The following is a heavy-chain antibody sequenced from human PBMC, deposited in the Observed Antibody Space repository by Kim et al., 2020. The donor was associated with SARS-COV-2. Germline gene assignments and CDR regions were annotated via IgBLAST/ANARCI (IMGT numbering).Heavy chain of an antibody. Sequence: GGSLRLSCAASGFTFSNDGMNWVRQAPGKGLEWVSYISSRGSSIYYADSVKGRFTISRDDAKNSLYLQMNSLRAEDTAIYYCGSDSGLSSSYSSPSPVDSSGPGTLVTVSS. CDR2: ISSRGSSI. CDR1: GFTFSNDG. CDR3: GSDSGLSSSYSSPSPVDS. V-gene: IGHV3-48*03. D-gene: IGHD3-22*01. J-gene: IGHJ4*02.